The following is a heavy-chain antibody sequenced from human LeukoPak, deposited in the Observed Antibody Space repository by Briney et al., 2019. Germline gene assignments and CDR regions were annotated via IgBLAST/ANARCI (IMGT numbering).Heavy chain of an antibody. CDR3: AREESGGLFDY. V-gene: IGHV1-46*01. Sequence: ASVKVSCKASGYTFSRYYIHWVRQAPGQGLEWMGKMNPGGETTTYAQKFQGRVTVTRDTPTSTVYMEMSSLRPEDTAVYYCAREESGGLFDYWGQGTLLTVSS. J-gene: IGHJ4*02. D-gene: IGHD3-16*01. CDR1: GYTFSRYY. CDR2: MNPGGETT.